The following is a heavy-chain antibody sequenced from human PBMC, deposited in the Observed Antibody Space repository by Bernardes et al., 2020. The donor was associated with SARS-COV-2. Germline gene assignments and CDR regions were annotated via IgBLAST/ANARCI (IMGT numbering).Heavy chain of an antibody. CDR3: ARIDEVTGRDY. CDR2: IYGGNGNT. CDR1: GYMFSNYN. V-gene: IGHV1-3*01. Sequence: ASVKVSCKASGYMFSNYNMHWVRQAPGQRLEWMGWIYGGNGNTKYSENFQDRVTITRDTSASTAYMELNSLRAEDTAVYYCARIDEVTGRDYWGQGTLVTVSS. J-gene: IGHJ4*02. D-gene: IGHD6-19*01.